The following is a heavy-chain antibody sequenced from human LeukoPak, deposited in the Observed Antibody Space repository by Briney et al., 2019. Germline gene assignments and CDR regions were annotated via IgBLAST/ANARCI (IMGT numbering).Heavy chain of an antibody. CDR3: ARLNWNYGISDYYYYMDV. CDR1: GFTFSSYD. J-gene: IGHJ6*03. Sequence: PGGSLRLSCAASGFTFSSYDMHWVRHATGKGLEWVSAIGTAGDTYYPGSVKGRFTTSRENAKNSLYLQMNSLRAGDTAVYYCARLNWNYGISDYYYYMDVWGKGTTVTVSS. CDR2: IGTAGDT. D-gene: IGHD1-7*01. V-gene: IGHV3-13*01.